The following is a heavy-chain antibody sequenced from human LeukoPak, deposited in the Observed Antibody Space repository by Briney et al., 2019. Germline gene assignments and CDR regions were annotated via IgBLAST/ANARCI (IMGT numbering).Heavy chain of an antibody. J-gene: IGHJ5*02. CDR1: GGTFSSYA. V-gene: IGHV1-69*13. CDR3: ARSGVVPAATWFDP. D-gene: IGHD2-2*01. CDR2: IIPIFGTA. Sequence: SVKVSCKASGGTFSSYAISWVRQAPGQGLEWMGGIIPIFGTANYAQKFQGRVTITADESTSTAYMELSSLRSEDTAVYYCARSGVVPAATWFDPWGQGTLVTVSS.